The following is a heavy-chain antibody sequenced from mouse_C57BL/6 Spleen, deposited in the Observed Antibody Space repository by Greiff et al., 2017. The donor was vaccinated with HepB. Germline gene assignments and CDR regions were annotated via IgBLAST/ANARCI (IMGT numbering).Heavy chain of an antibody. Sequence: VQLQQPGAELVKPGASVKLSCKASGYTFTSYWMQWVKQRPGQGLEWIGEIDPSDSYTNYNQKFKGKATLTVDTSSSTAYMQLSSLTSEDSAVYYCARDSSGFAYWGQVTLVTVSA. CDR1: GYTFTSYW. D-gene: IGHD3-2*02. CDR3: ARDSSGFAY. J-gene: IGHJ3*01. CDR2: IDPSDSYT. V-gene: IGHV1-50*01.